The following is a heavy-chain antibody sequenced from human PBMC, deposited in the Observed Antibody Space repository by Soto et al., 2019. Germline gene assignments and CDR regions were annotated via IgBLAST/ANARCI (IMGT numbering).Heavy chain of an antibody. CDR3: ASQEAYGSGSYYFPLDY. J-gene: IGHJ4*02. V-gene: IGHV4-30-4*01. CDR1: GGSISSGDYY. CDR2: IYYSGST. Sequence: QVQLQESGPGLVKPSQTLSLTCTVSGGSISSGDYYWSWIRQPPGKGLEWIGYIYYSGSTYYNPSLKSRVTISVDTSKNQFSLKLSSVTAADTAVYYCASQEAYGSGSYYFPLDYWGQGTLVTVSS. D-gene: IGHD3-10*01.